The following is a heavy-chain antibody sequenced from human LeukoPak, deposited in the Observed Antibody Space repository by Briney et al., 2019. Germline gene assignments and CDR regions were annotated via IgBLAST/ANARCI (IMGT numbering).Heavy chain of an antibody. CDR3: VRGDWSCES. CDR1: GFNFSDSR. J-gene: IGHJ4*02. Sequence: PGGAPRLSCAASGFNFSDSRMTWVRQAPGTGLELGANVNKEGTEKHFLDSVEGRFTISRDNAKKSVYLQMSSLRPEDTAVYFCVRGDWSCESWGEGTLVTVSS. D-gene: IGHD3-9*01. V-gene: IGHV3-7*04. CDR2: VNKEGTEK.